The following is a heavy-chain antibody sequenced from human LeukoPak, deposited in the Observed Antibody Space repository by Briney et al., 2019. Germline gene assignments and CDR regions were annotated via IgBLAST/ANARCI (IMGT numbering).Heavy chain of an antibody. CDR1: GLTLSGYW. CDR3: ARARGNTYGYFEY. D-gene: IGHD5-18*01. CDR2: INGDASST. J-gene: IGHJ4*02. Sequence: GGSLRLSCVASGLTLSGYWMHWVRQAPGKGLVWVSRINGDASSTSYADSVKGRFTISRDNAKSTLYLQMNSLRVEDTAVYYCARARGNTYGYFEYWGQGTPVTVSS. V-gene: IGHV3-74*01.